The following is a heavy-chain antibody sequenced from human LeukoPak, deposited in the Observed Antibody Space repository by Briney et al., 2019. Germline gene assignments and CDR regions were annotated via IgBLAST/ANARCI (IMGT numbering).Heavy chain of an antibody. V-gene: IGHV4-59*08. CDR3: ARHGAVTTPFDY. J-gene: IGHJ4*02. CDR2: IDYSGST. Sequence: SETLSLTCSVSGGSIRSYYWSWIRQPQGKGLEWIGYIDYSGSTNNNSSIKSRVTTSVDTSKNQFSLRLSTVTAADTAVYYCARHGAVTTPFDYWGRGTVVSVSS. CDR1: GGSIRSYY. D-gene: IGHD4-17*01.